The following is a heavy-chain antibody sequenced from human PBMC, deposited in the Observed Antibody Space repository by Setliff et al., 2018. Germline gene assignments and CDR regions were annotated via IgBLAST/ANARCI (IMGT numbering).Heavy chain of an antibody. CDR1: GGSISSSYY. Sequence: PSETLSLTCSVSGGSISSSYYWSWIRQPAGKGLEWIGRVYTNGGTDYNPSLKSRATISLDTSKNQLSLTLTSVTATDTAVYYCARDQWVRSPPLSFSYGMDVWGLGTTVTVSS. CDR3: ARDQWVRSPPLSFSYGMDV. V-gene: IGHV4-4*07. CDR2: VYTNGGT. J-gene: IGHJ6*02. D-gene: IGHD2-8*01.